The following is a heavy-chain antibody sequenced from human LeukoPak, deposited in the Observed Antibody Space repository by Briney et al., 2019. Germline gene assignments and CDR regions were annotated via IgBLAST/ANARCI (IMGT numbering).Heavy chain of an antibody. CDR3: ARCGITMVRGVYFDY. D-gene: IGHD3-10*01. CDR1: GGTFSSYA. Sequence: SVKVSCKASGGTFSSYAISWARQAPGQGLEWMGGIIPIFGTANYAQKFQGGVTITADESTSTAYMELSSLRSEDTAVYYCARCGITMVRGVYFDYWGQGTLVTVSS. J-gene: IGHJ4*02. CDR2: IIPIFGTA. V-gene: IGHV1-69*01.